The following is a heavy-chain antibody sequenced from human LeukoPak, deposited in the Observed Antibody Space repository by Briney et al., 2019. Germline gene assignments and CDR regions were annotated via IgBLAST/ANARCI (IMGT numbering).Heavy chain of an antibody. CDR1: GYSISSGFY. J-gene: IGHJ4*01. V-gene: IGHV4-61*01. CDR2: IYYSGST. CDR3: ARVINWGSYYFDY. Sequence: SETLSLTCTVSGYSISSGFYWGWIRQPPGKRLEWIGYIYYSGSTNYNPSLKSRVTISVDTSKNQFSLKLSSMTAADTAVYYCARVINWGSYYFDYWGHGTLVTVSS. D-gene: IGHD7-27*01.